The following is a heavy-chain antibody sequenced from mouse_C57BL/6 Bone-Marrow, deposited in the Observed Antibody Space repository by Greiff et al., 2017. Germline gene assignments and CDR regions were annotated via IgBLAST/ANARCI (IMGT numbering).Heavy chain of an antibody. D-gene: IGHD2-3*01. J-gene: IGHJ3*01. V-gene: IGHV1-58*01. CDR3: ARWDDGYPGAY. CDR1: GYTFTSYG. CDR2: IYIGNGYT. Sequence: VQLQQSGAELVRPGSSVKMSCTTSGYTFTSYGINWVKQRPGQGLEWIGYIYIGNGYTEYTEKFKGKATLTSDTSSSTAYMQLSSLTSEDSAIYFCARWDDGYPGAYWGQGTLVTVSA.